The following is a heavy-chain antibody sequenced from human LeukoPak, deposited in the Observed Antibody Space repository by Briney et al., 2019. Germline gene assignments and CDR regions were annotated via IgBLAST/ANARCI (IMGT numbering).Heavy chain of an antibody. CDR1: GYTFTSYY. CDR2: INPSGGST. J-gene: IGHJ6*02. D-gene: IGHD5-12*01. Sequence: ASVKVSCKASGYTFTSYYMHWVQQAPGQGLEWMGIINPSGGSTSYAQKFQGRVTMTRDTSTSTVYMELSSLRSEDTAVYYCARDVSGYDQGYYYGMDVWGQGTTVTVSS. CDR3: ARDVSGYDQGYYYGMDV. V-gene: IGHV1-46*01.